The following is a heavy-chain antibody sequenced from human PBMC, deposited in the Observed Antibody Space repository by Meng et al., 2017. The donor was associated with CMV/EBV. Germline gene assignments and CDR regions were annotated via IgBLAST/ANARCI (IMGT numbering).Heavy chain of an antibody. D-gene: IGHD3-3*01. J-gene: IGHJ6*02. CDR1: GFTFSSYW. CDR2: INSDGSST. Sequence: GESLKISCAASGFTFSSYWMHWVRQAPGKGLVWVSRINSDGSSTSYADSVKGRFTISRDNAKNSLYLQMNSLRAEDTALYYCAREIGDFWSGLGGMDVWGQGTTVTVSS. CDR3: AREIGDFWSGLGGMDV. V-gene: IGHV3-74*01.